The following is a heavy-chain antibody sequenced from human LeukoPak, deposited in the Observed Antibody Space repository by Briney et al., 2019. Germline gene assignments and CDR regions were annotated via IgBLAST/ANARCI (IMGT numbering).Heavy chain of an antibody. D-gene: IGHD3-10*01. Sequence: PSETLSLTCSVSGASISSSGHFWGWIRQPPGKGLEWIGSIYYSGTTHYNPSLKSRVTISVDTTKNQFSLKLTSVTAADTAVYYCARVLLWFGELSPNWFDPWGQGTLVTVSS. CDR2: IYYSGTT. CDR1: GASISSSGHF. J-gene: IGHJ5*02. CDR3: ARVLLWFGELSPNWFDP. V-gene: IGHV4-39*01.